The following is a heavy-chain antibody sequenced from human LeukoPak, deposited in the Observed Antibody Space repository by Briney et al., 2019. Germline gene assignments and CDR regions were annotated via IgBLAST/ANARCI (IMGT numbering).Heavy chain of an antibody. V-gene: IGHV1-69*04. D-gene: IGHD2-2*02. Sequence: SVKVSCKASGGTFSSYAISWVRQAPGQGLEWMGRIIPILGIANYAQKFQGRVTITADKSTSTAYMELSSLRAEDTAVYYCAKDLYQLLYDYYYMDVWGKGTTVTVSS. CDR2: IIPILGIA. CDR3: AKDLYQLLYDYYYMDV. CDR1: GGTFSSYA. J-gene: IGHJ6*03.